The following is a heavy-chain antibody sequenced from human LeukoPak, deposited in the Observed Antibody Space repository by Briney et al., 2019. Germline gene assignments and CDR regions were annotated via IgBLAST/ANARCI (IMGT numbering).Heavy chain of an antibody. CDR1: GFTFSDYY. D-gene: IGHD7-27*01. V-gene: IGHV3-72*01. Sequence: GGSLRLSCAASGFTFSDYYMDWVRQAPGKGLEWVGRIRKKANSYTTEYAASVKGRFTISRGDSKNSLYLQMNGLKTEDTAVYYCARGNRGFDYWGQGTLVTVSS. J-gene: IGHJ4*02. CDR2: IRKKANSYTT. CDR3: ARGNRGFDY.